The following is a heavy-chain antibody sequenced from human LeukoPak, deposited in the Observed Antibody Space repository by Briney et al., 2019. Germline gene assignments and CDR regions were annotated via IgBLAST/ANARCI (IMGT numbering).Heavy chain of an antibody. Sequence: GASVKVSCKASGYTFTSYGISWVRRAPGQGLEWMGWISAYNGNTNYAQKLQGRVTMTTDTSTSTAYMELRSLRSDDTAVYYCARARHYYDSSGYIRGYYFDYWGQGTLVTVSS. D-gene: IGHD3-22*01. CDR2: ISAYNGNT. CDR3: ARARHYYDSSGYIRGYYFDY. V-gene: IGHV1-18*01. J-gene: IGHJ4*02. CDR1: GYTFTSYG.